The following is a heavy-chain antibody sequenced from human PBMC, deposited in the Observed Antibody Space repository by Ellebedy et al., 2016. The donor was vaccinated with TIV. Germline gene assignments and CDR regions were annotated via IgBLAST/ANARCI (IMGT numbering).Heavy chain of an antibody. CDR3: ARGLTGNAFDI. D-gene: IGHD1-20*01. CDR2: IYYSGSA. CDR1: GGSINSGDYY. V-gene: IGHV4-30-4*01. J-gene: IGHJ3*02. Sequence: MPSETLSLTCTVPGGSINSGDYYWSWLRQPPGKGLEWVGYIYYSGSADYNSSLKGRVKISVDRSKKQISLELNSVTAADTAVYFCARGLTGNAFDIWGQGTMVTVSS.